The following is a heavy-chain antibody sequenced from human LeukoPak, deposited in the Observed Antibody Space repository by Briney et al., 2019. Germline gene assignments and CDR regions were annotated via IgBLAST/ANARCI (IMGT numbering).Heavy chain of an antibody. CDR3: AKDDAWLRFGE. D-gene: IGHD3-10*01. CDR2: ISPSGDIT. V-gene: IGHV3-23*01. Sequence: TGGSLRLSCAASGFTFSDFAMIWVRQSPGKKGLEWVSGISPSGDITYYADSVKGRFTISRDNSKNTLYLEVISLTAEDTAVYYCAKDDAWLRFGEWSQGTLVTVSS. J-gene: IGHJ4*02. CDR1: GFTFSDFA.